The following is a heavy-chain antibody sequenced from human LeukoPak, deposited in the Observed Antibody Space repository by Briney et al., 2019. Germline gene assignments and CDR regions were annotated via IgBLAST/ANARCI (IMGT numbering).Heavy chain of an antibody. CDR1: GFNFSS. Sequence: GGSLRLSRAASGFNFSSMNWVRQAPGKGLEWVSCISSSSSHIYYADSVKGRFTISRDNAKNSLYLQMNSLRAEDTAVYYCVTDGADYYDSTGYPIYFDYWGQGTLVTVSS. CDR2: ISSSSSHI. V-gene: IGHV3-21*01. CDR3: VTDGADYYDSTGYPIYFDY. D-gene: IGHD3-22*01. J-gene: IGHJ4*02.